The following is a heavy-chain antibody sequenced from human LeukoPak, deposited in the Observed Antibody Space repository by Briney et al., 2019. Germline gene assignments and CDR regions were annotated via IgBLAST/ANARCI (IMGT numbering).Heavy chain of an antibody. CDR3: AKGKWELSGAFDY. D-gene: IGHD1-26*01. Sequence: GGSLRLSCAASGFTFSSYSMNWVRQAPGKGLEWVSSISSSSSIYYADSVKGRFTISRDNAKNSLYLQMNSLRAEDTAVYYCAKGKWELSGAFDYWGQGTLVTVSS. V-gene: IGHV3-21*04. CDR2: ISSSSSI. CDR1: GFTFSSYS. J-gene: IGHJ4*02.